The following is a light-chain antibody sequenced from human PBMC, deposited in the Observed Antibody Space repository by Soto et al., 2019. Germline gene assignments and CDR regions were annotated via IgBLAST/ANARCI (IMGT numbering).Light chain of an antibody. CDR2: DAS. CDR3: QQYTSWT. V-gene: IGKV1-5*01. Sequence: DIKMTQSPSTLSASVGDRVTITCRASQSISSWLAWYQQKPGKAPKLLIYDASSLESGVPSRFSGSGSGTEFTLTISSLQPDDFATYYCQQYTSWTFGQGTKVEIK. CDR1: QSISSW. J-gene: IGKJ1*01.